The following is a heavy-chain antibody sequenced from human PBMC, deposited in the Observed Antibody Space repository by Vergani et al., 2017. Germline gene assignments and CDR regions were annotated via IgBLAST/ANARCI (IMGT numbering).Heavy chain of an antibody. D-gene: IGHD3-22*01. J-gene: IGHJ4*02. CDR1: GGSISSYY. V-gene: IGHV4-59*01. Sequence: QVQLQESGPGLVKPSETLSLTCTVSGGSISSYYWSWIRQPPGKGLEWIGYIYYSGSTNYNPSLKSRVTISVDTSKNQFSLKLSSVTAADTAVYYCARSYDYGSSGYYQDYWGQGTLVTVSS. CDR2: IYYSGST. CDR3: ARSYDYGSSGYYQDY.